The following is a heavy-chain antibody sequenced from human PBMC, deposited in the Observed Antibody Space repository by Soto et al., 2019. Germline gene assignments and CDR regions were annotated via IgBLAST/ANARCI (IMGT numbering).Heavy chain of an antibody. Sequence: GGSLRLSCAASGFTFRSYAMSWVRQAPGKGLEWVSAITDSGDDTYHADSVKGRLTISRDNTKNTLYLQMNSLSAEDTAVYYCAKGSASSRPYYFDYWGQGTLVTVSS. CDR3: AKGSASSRPYYFDY. CDR1: GFTFRSYA. J-gene: IGHJ4*02. CDR2: ITDSGDDT. V-gene: IGHV3-23*01. D-gene: IGHD2-2*01.